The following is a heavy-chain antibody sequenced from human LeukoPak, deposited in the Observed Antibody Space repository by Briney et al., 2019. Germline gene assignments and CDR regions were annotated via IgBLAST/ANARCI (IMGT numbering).Heavy chain of an antibody. J-gene: IGHJ5*02. D-gene: IGHD6-19*01. CDR3: ARTWLVRGWFDP. CDR2: INHSGST. Sequence: SETLSLTCAVYGESFSGYYWSWIRQPPGKGLEWIGEINHSGSTNYNPSLKSRVTISLDTSKNHFSLKLSSVTAADTAVYYCARTWLVRGWFDPWGQGTRVTVSS. CDR1: GESFSGYY. V-gene: IGHV4-34*01.